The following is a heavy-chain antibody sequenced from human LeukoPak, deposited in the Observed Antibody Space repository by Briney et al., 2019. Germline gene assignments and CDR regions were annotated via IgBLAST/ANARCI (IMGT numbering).Heavy chain of an antibody. D-gene: IGHD3-3*01. Sequence: SETLSLTCTVSGGSISSGSYYWSWIRQPAGKGLEWIGRIYTSGSTNYNPSLKSRVTIPVDTSKNQFSLKLSSVTAADTAVYYCAREGCYDFWSGYLSWFDPWGQGTLVTVSS. CDR3: AREGCYDFWSGYLSWFDP. CDR2: IYTSGST. J-gene: IGHJ5*02. CDR1: GGSISSGSYY. V-gene: IGHV4-61*02.